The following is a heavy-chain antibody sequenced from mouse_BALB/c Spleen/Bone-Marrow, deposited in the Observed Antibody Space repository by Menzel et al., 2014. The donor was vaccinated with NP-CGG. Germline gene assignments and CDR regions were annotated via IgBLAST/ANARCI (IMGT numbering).Heavy chain of an antibody. CDR3: AREVYGSWFAY. J-gene: IGHJ3*01. CDR2: INPSSGYT. CDR1: GYTFXYYT. Sequence: VQVVESGAELARPGASVKMSCKASGYTFXYYTVHWVKQRPGQGLEWIGYINPSSGYTNYNQKFKDKATLTTDKSSSTAYMQLSSLTSEDSAVYYCAREVYGSWFAYWGQGTRVTVSA. D-gene: IGHD2-2*01. V-gene: IGHV1-4*01.